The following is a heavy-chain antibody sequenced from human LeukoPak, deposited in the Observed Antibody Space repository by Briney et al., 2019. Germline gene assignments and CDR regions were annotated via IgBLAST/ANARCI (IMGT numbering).Heavy chain of an antibody. V-gene: IGHV4-59*01. Sequence: SETLTLTCTVSRGSMSGYYWSWIRQPPGKGLEWIGYIYYGGSTNYNPSLKSRVTISVDTSKNQFSLKLSSVAAADTAMYYCARVQLAVPGNYYLDYSGQGTLATVSS. D-gene: IGHD6-19*01. CDR3: ARVQLAVPGNYYLDY. J-gene: IGHJ4*02. CDR2: IYYGGST. CDR1: RGSMSGYY.